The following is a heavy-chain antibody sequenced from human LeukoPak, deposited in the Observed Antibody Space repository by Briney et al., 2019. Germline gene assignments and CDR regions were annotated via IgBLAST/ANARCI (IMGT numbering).Heavy chain of an antibody. CDR2: ILSSSTGM. CDR1: GFTFSSYS. V-gene: IGHV3-48*02. CDR3: ARDLHFPFDY. J-gene: IGHJ4*02. Sequence: GGSLRLSCAASGFTFSSYSMNWVRQAPGKGLEWISYILSSSTGMSYADSVKGRFTISRDNAKNSLYLQMSSLRDDDTAVYYCARDLHFPFDYWGRGTLVTVSS.